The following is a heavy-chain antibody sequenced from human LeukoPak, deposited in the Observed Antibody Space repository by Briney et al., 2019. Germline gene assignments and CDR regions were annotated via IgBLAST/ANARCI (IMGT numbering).Heavy chain of an antibody. CDR1: GYTFTSYD. V-gene: IGHV1-8*01. CDR2: MSPNSGNT. CDR3: ARGPPNWGYDY. J-gene: IGHJ4*02. Sequence: ASVKVSCTASGYTFTSYDFNWVRQATGQRPEWMGWMSPNSGNTGYAQKFQDRVTMTRNTSISTAYMELSSLRSDDTAVYYCARGPPNWGYDYWGPGTLVTVSS. D-gene: IGHD7-27*01.